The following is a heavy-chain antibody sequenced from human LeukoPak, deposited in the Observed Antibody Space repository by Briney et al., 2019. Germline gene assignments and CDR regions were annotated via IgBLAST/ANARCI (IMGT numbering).Heavy chain of an antibody. D-gene: IGHD3-3*01. J-gene: IGHJ3*02. CDR2: ISGTGGIT. Sequence: QSGGSLRLSCAASGFTFSNYAMSWVRQAPGKGLEWVSGISGTGGITYYADSVKGRFTVSRDISKNTLYLQMDSLRAEDTAVYYCAREGVVNWDAFDIWGQGTMVTVSS. CDR1: GFTFSNYA. V-gene: IGHV3-23*01. CDR3: AREGVVNWDAFDI.